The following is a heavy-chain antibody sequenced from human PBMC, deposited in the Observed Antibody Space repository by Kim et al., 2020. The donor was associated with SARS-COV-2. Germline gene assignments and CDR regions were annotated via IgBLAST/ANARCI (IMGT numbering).Heavy chain of an antibody. J-gene: IGHJ6*02. CDR2: INPSGGST. CDR3: ARDRLRLGELSFPHYYYGMDV. D-gene: IGHD3-16*02. Sequence: ASVKVSCKASGYTFTSYYMHWVRQAPGQGLEWMGIINPSGGSTSYAQKFQGRVTMTRDTSTSTVYMELSSLRSEDTAVYYCARDRLRLGELSFPHYYYGMDVWGQGTTVTVSS. V-gene: IGHV1-46*01. CDR1: GYTFTSYY.